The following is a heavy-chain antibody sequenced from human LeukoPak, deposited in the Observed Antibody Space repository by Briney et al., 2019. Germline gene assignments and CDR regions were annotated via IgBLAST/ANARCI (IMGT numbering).Heavy chain of an antibody. V-gene: IGHV3-30*04. Sequence: PGGSLRLSCAASGFTFSSYAMSWVRQAPGKGPEWVAVISYDGKNKHYADSVEGRFTISRDNSKNMQYLQMNSLRVEDTAVYYCARDSLGSTTSCFGYWGQGTLVTVSS. D-gene: IGHD2-2*01. CDR1: GFTFSSYA. CDR3: ARDSLGSTTSCFGY. J-gene: IGHJ4*02. CDR2: ISYDGKNK.